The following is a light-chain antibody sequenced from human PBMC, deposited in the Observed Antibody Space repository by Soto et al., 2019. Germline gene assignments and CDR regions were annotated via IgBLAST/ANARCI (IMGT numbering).Light chain of an antibody. V-gene: IGKV3-20*01. CDR3: QQYDSSLYT. CDR2: AAS. CDR1: QSVSSSY. J-gene: IGKJ2*01. Sequence: EIVLTQSPGTLSLSPGERATLSCRASQSVSSSYLAWYQQKPGQAPRLRIYAASSRATGIPDRFSGSESGTDFTLTISRLEPEDFAVYYCQQYDSSLYTFGQGTKLEIK.